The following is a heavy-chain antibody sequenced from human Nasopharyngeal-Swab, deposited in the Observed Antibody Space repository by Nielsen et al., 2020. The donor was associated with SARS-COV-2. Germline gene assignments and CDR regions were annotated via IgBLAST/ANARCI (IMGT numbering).Heavy chain of an antibody. CDR1: GFTLTNYG. V-gene: IGHV3-23*01. D-gene: IGHD4-17*01. CDR3: AKGGVSVYGDSYYFDF. CDR2: ISGSGSGT. J-gene: IGHJ4*02. Sequence: GESLKISCAASGFTLTNYGMTWVRQAPGKGLEWVSRISGSGSGTYYADSVKGRFTISRDNSKNTLYLQMNSLRADDTAVYYCAKGGVSVYGDSYYFDFWGQGTLVTVSS.